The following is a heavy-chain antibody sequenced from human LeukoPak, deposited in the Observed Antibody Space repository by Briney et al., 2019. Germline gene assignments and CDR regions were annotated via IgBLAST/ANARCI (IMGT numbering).Heavy chain of an antibody. CDR1: GGSFSGYY. CDR3: AREASLRGIHTPYYFDY. Sequence: SETLSLTCAVYGGSFSGYYWSWIRQPPGKGLEWIGYIYYSGSTNYNPSLKSRVTISVDTSKNQFSLKLSSVTAADTAVYYCAREASLRGIHTPYYFDYWGQGTLLTVSS. D-gene: IGHD3-10*01. CDR2: IYYSGST. J-gene: IGHJ4*02. V-gene: IGHV4-59*01.